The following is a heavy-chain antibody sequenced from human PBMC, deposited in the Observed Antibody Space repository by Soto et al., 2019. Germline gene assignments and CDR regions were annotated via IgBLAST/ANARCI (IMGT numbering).Heavy chain of an antibody. CDR2: ISSSSSYI. V-gene: IGHV3-21*01. CDR3: ARDGIGDSYPWY. D-gene: IGHD2-21*02. CDR1: GFTFSSYS. J-gene: IGHJ4*02. Sequence: GSLRLSCAASGFTFSSYSMNWVRQAPGKGLEWVSSISSSSSYIYYADSVKGRFTISRDNAKNSLYLQMNSLRAEDTAVYYCARDGIGDSYPWYWGQGTLVTVSS.